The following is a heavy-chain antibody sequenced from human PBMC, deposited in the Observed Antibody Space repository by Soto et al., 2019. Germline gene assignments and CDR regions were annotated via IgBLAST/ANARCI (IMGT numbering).Heavy chain of an antibody. CDR3: ARDRYSSSWYYFDY. CDR2: ISSSSSYT. D-gene: IGHD6-13*01. CDR1: GFTFSDYY. Sequence: GGSLRLSCAASGFTFSDYYMSWIRQAPGKGLEWVSYISSSSSYTNYADSVKGRFTISRDNAKNSLYLQMNSLRAEDTAVYYCARDRYSSSWYYFDYWGQGTLVTVSS. J-gene: IGHJ4*02. V-gene: IGHV3-11*06.